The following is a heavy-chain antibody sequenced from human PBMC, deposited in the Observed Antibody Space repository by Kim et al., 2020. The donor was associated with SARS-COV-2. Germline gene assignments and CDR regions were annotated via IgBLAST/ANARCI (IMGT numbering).Heavy chain of an antibody. D-gene: IGHD2-8*01. J-gene: IGHJ2*01. Sequence: TYNPSLKSRVAISVDSSTNQFSLNLSSVTAADTAVYYCARGGVKKCLGLWGRGTLVTVSS. CDR3: ARGGVKKCLGL. V-gene: IGHV4-59*09.